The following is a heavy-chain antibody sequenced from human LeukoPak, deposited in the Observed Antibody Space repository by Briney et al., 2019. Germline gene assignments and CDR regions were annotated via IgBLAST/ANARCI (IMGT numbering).Heavy chain of an antibody. J-gene: IGHJ5*02. CDR2: ISKNGKTI. CDR3: ATTGLLGDIP. D-gene: IGHD2-21*01. CDR1: GFTFSDYY. Sequence: GGSLRLSCAASGFTFSDYYMSWIRQAPGRGLEWLSYISKNGKTIYYADSVKGRFTISRDNAKKSVYLQMNSLRAEDTAVYYCATTGLLGDIPWGQGTLVTVSS. V-gene: IGHV3-11*01.